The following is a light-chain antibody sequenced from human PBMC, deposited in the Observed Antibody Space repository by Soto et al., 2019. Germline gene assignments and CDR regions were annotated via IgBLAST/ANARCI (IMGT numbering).Light chain of an antibody. CDR2: GVY. V-gene: IGKV3-20*01. CDR3: QQYGTSPRT. Sequence: EIVLTQSPGTLSLSPGERATLSCRASQSVRSSYLAWYQQKLGQAPRLLIYGVYNRATGIQDRFSGSGSGTDFTLTISRLESEDFAVYYCQQYGTSPRTFGQGTKVEIK. CDR1: QSVRSSY. J-gene: IGKJ1*01.